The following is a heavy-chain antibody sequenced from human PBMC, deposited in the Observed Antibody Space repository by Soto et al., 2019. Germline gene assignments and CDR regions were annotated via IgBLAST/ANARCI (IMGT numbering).Heavy chain of an antibody. D-gene: IGHD6-13*01. V-gene: IGHV4-59*01. CDR1: GGSISSYY. CDR3: ASGYSSSWGKSLSYGMDV. J-gene: IGHJ6*02. Sequence: ASETLSLTCTVSGGSISSYYWSWIRQPPGKGLEWIGYIYYSGSTNYNPSLKSRVTISVDTSKNQFSLKLSSVTAADTAVYYCASGYSSSWGKSLSYGMDVWGQGTTVTVSS. CDR2: IYYSGST.